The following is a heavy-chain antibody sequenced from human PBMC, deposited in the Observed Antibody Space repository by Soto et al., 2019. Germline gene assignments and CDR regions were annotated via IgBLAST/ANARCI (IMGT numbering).Heavy chain of an antibody. Sequence: QVQLQESGPGLVKPSETLSLTCTVSGGSISSYYWSWIRQPPGKGLEWIGYIYYSGSTNYNPSLKCRVTISVDTSKNQFSLKLSSVTAADTAVYYCARDGNGMDVWGQGTTVTVSS. CDR3: ARDGNGMDV. J-gene: IGHJ6*02. D-gene: IGHD1-26*01. CDR1: GGSISSYY. CDR2: IYYSGST. V-gene: IGHV4-59*01.